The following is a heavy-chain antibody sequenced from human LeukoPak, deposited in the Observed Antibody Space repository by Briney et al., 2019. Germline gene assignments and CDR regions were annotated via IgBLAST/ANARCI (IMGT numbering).Heavy chain of an antibody. D-gene: IGHD3-9*01. CDR2: ISAYNGNT. CDR3: ARRGDILTGYYYYYYMDV. J-gene: IGHJ6*03. CDR1: GYTFTSYG. V-gene: IGHV1-18*01. Sequence: ASVKVSCKASGYTFTSYGISWVRQAPGQGLEWMGWISAYNGNTNYAQKLQGRVTMTTDTSTSTAYMELRSLRSDDTAVYYCARRGDILTGYYYYYYMDVWGKGTRSPSP.